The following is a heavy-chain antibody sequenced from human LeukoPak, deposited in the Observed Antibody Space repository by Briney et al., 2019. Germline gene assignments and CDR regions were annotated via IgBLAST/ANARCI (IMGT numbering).Heavy chain of an antibody. J-gene: IGHJ4*02. Sequence: GGSLRLSRAASGFTFSSYGMHWVRQAPGKGLEWVAFIRYDGSNKYYADSVKGRFTISRDNSKNTLYLQMNSLRAEDTAVYYCAKTAAIVVVVAANDYWGQGTLVTVSS. D-gene: IGHD2-15*01. V-gene: IGHV3-30*02. CDR2: IRYDGSNK. CDR3: AKTAAIVVVVAANDY. CDR1: GFTFSSYG.